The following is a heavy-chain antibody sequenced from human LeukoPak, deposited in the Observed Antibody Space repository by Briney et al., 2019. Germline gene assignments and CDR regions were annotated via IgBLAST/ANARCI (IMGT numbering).Heavy chain of an antibody. D-gene: IGHD2-15*01. CDR3: ATEVECSGGSCYSYGWFDP. Sequence: SETLSLTCTVSGGSVSSGTNKWSWIRQPPGKGLEWIGGISYSGSATHNPSLRSRVTMSVDTSTNQFSLTLGSVTAADTAVYYCATEVECSGGSCYSYGWFDPWGQGTQVIVSS. V-gene: IGHV4-61*01. CDR2: ISYSGSA. CDR1: GGSVSSGTNK. J-gene: IGHJ5*02.